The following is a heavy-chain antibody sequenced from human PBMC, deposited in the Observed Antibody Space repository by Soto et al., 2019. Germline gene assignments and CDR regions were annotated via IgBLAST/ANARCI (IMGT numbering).Heavy chain of an antibody. CDR1: GYTFTGYC. CDR2: INPNSGGT. Sequence: QVQLVQSGAEVKKPGASVKVSCKASGYTFTGYCMHWVRQAPGQGLEWMGWINPNSGGTNYAQKFQGWVTMTRDTSISTAYMELSRLRSDDTAVYYCARDYGGNSGRRPDDAFDIWGQGTMVTVSS. V-gene: IGHV1-2*04. J-gene: IGHJ3*02. CDR3: ARDYGGNSGRRPDDAFDI. D-gene: IGHD4-17*01.